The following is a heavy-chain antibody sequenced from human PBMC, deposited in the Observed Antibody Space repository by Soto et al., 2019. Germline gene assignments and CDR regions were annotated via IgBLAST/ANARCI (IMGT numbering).Heavy chain of an antibody. J-gene: IGHJ5*02. V-gene: IGHV4-59*12. D-gene: IGHD5-12*01. CDR3: ARGRRIVATIFGNWFDP. CDR2: IYYSGST. CDR1: GGSISSYY. Sequence: SETLSLTCTVSGGSISSYYWSWIRQPPGKGLEWIGYIYYSGSTNYNPSLKSRVTISVDTSKNQFSLKLSSVTAADTAVYYCARGRRIVATIFGNWFDPWGQGTLVTVSS.